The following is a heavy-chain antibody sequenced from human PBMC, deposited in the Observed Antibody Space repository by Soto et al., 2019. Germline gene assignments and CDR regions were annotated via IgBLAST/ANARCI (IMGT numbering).Heavy chain of an antibody. V-gene: IGHV5-51*01. CDR2: IYPGDSDT. Sequence: GESLKISCKGSGYSFTSYWIGWVRQMPGKGLEWMGIIYPGDSDTRYSPSFQGQVTISADKSISTAYLQWSSLKASDTAMYYCARGGGDSSGYYYEYYFDYWGQGTLVTVS. J-gene: IGHJ4*02. CDR3: ARGGGDSSGYYYEYYFDY. CDR1: GYSFTSYW. D-gene: IGHD3-22*01.